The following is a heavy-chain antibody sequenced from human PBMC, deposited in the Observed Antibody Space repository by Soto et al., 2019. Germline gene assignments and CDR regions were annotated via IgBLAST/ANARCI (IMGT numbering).Heavy chain of an antibody. Sequence: SETLSLTCSVSGGSISSVGHYWAWIRQQRGKGLEWIGYIYYSRSTDYNPSLESRVTISVDRSKNQFSLNLSSVTAADTAIYYCARESGGYDSSTRYGLDVWGQGTTVTVSS. J-gene: IGHJ6*02. CDR1: GGSISSVGHY. V-gene: IGHV4-31*03. CDR2: IYYSRST. CDR3: ARESGGYDSSTRYGLDV. D-gene: IGHD6-25*01.